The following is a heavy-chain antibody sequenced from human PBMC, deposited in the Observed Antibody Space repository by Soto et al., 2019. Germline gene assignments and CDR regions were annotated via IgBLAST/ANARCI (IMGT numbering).Heavy chain of an antibody. V-gene: IGHV3-48*02. CDR2: FGTSRKYI. CDR3: VRDRDWAFET. J-gene: IGHJ3*02. D-gene: IGHD3-9*01. CDR1: EYTLSDYS. Sequence: SLRRSCVASEYTLSDYSMNLVRQAPGKGLEWVSYFGTSRKYIYYADSVRGRFTISRDDAKNSLYLQLNSLRDEDTALYYCVRDRDWAFETWGKGKMVAV.